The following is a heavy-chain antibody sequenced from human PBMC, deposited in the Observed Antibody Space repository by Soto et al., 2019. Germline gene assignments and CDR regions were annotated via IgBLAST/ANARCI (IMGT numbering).Heavy chain of an antibody. CDR2: IYYSGST. CDR3: AREGKGGGLYYYSVMAV. J-gene: IGHJ6*02. V-gene: IGHV4-59*01. Sequence: SETLSLTCTVSGGSISSYYWSWIRQPPGKGLEWIGYIYYSGSTNYNPSLKSRVTISVDTSKNQFSLTLSSVTAADTAVYYFAREGKGGGLYYYSVMAVWGQGTTVPV. D-gene: IGHD3-16*01. CDR1: GGSISSYY.